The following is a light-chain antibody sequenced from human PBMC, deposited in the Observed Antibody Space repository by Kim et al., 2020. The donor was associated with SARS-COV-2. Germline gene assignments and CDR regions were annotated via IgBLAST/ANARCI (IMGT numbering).Light chain of an antibody. CDR3: AVWDDSLKRPV. V-gene: IGLV1-44*01. Sequence: QSVVTQAPSASGTPGQSVTISCSGSSSNIGSHTVSWYQQFPGTAPKLLIYTNNQRLSGVPDRFSGSTSGTSVSLTISGLQSEDEADYYCAVWDDSLKRPVFGGGTQLTVL. J-gene: IGLJ2*01. CDR2: TNN. CDR1: SSNIGSHT.